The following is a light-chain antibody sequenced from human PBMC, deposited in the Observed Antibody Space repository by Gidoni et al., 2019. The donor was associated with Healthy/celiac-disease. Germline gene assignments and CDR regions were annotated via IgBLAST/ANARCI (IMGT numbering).Light chain of an antibody. CDR3: QQYDNLPF. Sequence: DIQMTQSPSSLSASVGDRVTITCQASQDISNYLNWYQQKPGKAPKLLIYDASNVETGVPSRFSGSGSGTDFTFTISSLQPEDIATYYCQQYDNLPFFGGGTKVEIK. CDR2: DAS. J-gene: IGKJ4*01. V-gene: IGKV1-33*01. CDR1: QDISNY.